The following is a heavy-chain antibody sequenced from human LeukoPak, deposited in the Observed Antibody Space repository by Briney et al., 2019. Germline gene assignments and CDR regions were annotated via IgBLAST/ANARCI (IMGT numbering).Heavy chain of an antibody. CDR2: IYYSGST. Sequence: SETLSLTCTVSGGSISSYYWSWIRQPPGKGLEWIGYIYYSGSTNYNPSLKSRVAISVDTSKNQFSLKLSSVTAADTAVYYCARLTDWFDPWGQGTLVTVSS. CDR3: ARLTDWFDP. V-gene: IGHV4-59*01. CDR1: GGSISSYY. J-gene: IGHJ5*02.